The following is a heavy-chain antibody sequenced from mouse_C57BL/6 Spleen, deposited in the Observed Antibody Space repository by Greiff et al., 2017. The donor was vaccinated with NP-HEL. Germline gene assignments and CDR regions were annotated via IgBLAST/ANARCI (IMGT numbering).Heavy chain of an antibody. CDR3: ARLVTGHYFDY. J-gene: IGHJ2*01. CDR2: IYPGDGDT. Sequence: QVQLQQSGAELVKPGASVKISCKASGYAFSSYWMNWVKQRPGKGLEWIGQIYPGDGDTNYNGKFKGKATLTADKSSSTAYMQLSSLTSEDSAVYFCARLVTGHYFDYWGQGTTLTVSS. V-gene: IGHV1-80*01. D-gene: IGHD2-1*01. CDR1: GYAFSSYW.